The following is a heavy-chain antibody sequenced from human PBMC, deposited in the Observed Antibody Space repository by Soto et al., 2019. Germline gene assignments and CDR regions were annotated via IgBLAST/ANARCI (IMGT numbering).Heavy chain of an antibody. CDR3: LSFDSSGYQNDY. J-gene: IGHJ4*02. V-gene: IGHV1-24*01. Sequence: ASVKVSCKVSGYTLTELSMHWVRQAPGKGLEWMGGFDPEDGETIYAQKFQGRVTMTGDTSTDTAYMELSSLRSEDTAVYYCLSFDSSGYQNDYWGQGTLVTVSS. CDR1: GYTLTELS. CDR2: FDPEDGET. D-gene: IGHD3-22*01.